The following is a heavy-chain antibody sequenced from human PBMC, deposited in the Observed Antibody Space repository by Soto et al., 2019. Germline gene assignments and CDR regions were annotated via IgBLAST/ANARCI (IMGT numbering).Heavy chain of an antibody. J-gene: IGHJ6*02. CDR2: TYYRSKWYN. Sequence: PSQTLSLTCAISGDSVSSNSAAWNWIRQSPSRGLEWLGRTYYRSKWYNDYAVSVKSRITINPDTSKNQFSLQLNSVTPEDTAVYYCARGQGYSSGWNYSYVMDVWGQGTTVTVSS. V-gene: IGHV6-1*01. D-gene: IGHD6-19*01. CDR1: GDSVSSNSAA. CDR3: ARGQGYSSGWNYSYVMDV.